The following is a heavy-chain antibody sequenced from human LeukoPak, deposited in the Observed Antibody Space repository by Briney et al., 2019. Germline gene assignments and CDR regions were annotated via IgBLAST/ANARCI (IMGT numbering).Heavy chain of an antibody. Sequence: ASVKVSCKASGYTISSYCMHRVRQAPGQGLEWMGIINPSGGSTSYAQKFQGRVTMTRDTSTSTVYMELSSLRSEDTAVYYCARARIAVAGTLVYWAQGTLVTVSS. D-gene: IGHD6-19*01. J-gene: IGHJ4*02. CDR1: GYTISSYC. CDR2: INPSGGST. CDR3: ARARIAVAGTLVY. V-gene: IGHV1-46*01.